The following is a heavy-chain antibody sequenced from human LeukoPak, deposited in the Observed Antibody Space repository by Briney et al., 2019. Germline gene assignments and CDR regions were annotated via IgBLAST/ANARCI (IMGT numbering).Heavy chain of an antibody. CDR2: IHSDGSNK. J-gene: IGHJ5*02. CDR1: GFTFSSYA. Sequence: PGGSLRLSCAASGFTFSSYAMHWVRQAPGKGLEWVAFIHSDGSNKHYADSVKGRFTISRENSKNTLYLQMNSLRAEDTAVYYCARGQTPIWFGDPPRWFDPWGQGTLVTVSS. V-gene: IGHV3-30*02. CDR3: ARGQTPIWFGDPPRWFDP. D-gene: IGHD3-10*01.